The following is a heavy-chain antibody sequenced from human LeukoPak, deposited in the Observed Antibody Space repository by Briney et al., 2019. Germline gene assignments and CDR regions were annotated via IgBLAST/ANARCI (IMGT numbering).Heavy chain of an antibody. CDR3: AKGPYGLGIYYGMDV. J-gene: IGHJ6*02. CDR2: IGGDGTT. Sequence: PGGSLRLSCAASGLIVSSNYMSWVRQAPGKGLEWVSVIGGDGTTYYADSVKGRFTVSRDNSENTLYLQMNSLRAEDTAVYYCAKGPYGLGIYYGMDVWGQGTTVTV. V-gene: IGHV3-53*01. CDR1: GLIVSSNY. D-gene: IGHD3-10*01.